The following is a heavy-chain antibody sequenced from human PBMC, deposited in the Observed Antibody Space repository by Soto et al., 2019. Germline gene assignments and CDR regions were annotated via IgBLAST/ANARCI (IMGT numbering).Heavy chain of an antibody. CDR1: GYTFTSYA. Sequence: EASVKVSCKASGYTFTSYAMHWVRQAPVQRLEWMGWINAGNGNTKYSQKFQGRVTITRDTSESTAYMELSSLRSEDTAVYYCARPSIPSYDFWSDIGPYYSDYWG. J-gene: IGHJ4*01. D-gene: IGHD3-3*01. V-gene: IGHV1-3*01. CDR2: INAGNGNT. CDR3: ARPSIPSYDFWSDIGPYYSDY.